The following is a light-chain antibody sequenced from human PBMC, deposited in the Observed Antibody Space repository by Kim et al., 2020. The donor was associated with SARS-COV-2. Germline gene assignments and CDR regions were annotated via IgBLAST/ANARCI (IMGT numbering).Light chain of an antibody. CDR3: QAWDSSADVV. Sequence: SYELTQPPSVSVSPGQTASITCSGDKLGDKYACWYQQKPGQSPVLVIHQDNKRPSGIPERFSGSNSGNTATLTFSGTQTMDEADYFCQAWDSSADVVFGGGTQLTVL. J-gene: IGLJ2*01. CDR2: QDN. CDR1: KLGDKY. V-gene: IGLV3-1*01.